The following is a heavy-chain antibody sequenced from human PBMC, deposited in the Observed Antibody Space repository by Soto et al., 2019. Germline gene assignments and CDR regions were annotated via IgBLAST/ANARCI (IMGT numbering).Heavy chain of an antibody. CDR1: GFTFSSYS. CDR3: ARDGRYYDSSGYYSLFDY. D-gene: IGHD3-22*01. CDR2: ISSSSSYI. J-gene: IGHJ4*02. V-gene: IGHV3-21*01. Sequence: PGGSLRLSCAASGFTFSSYSMNWVRQAPGKGLEWVSSISSSSSYIYYADSVKGRFTISRDNAKNSLYLQMNSLRAEDTAVYYCARDGRYYDSSGYYSLFDYWGQGTLVTV.